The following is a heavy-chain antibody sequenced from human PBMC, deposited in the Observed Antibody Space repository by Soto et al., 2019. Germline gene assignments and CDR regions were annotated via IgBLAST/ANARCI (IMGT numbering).Heavy chain of an antibody. CDR2: IKQDGSEK. V-gene: IGHV3-7*03. CDR3: ARSYSSSWYIYYYYGMDV. D-gene: IGHD6-13*01. Sequence: GGSLRLSCAASGFTFSSYWMSWVRQAPGKGLEWVANIKQDGSEKYYVDSVKGRFTISRDNAKNSLYLQMNSLRAEDTAVYYCARSYSSSWYIYYYYGMDVWGQGTTVTVSS. J-gene: IGHJ6*02. CDR1: GFTFSSYW.